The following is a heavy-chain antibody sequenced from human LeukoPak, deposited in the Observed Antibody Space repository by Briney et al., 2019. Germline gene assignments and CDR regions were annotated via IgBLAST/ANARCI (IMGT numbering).Heavy chain of an antibody. CDR3: ARGPGGRYFDWPINDY. CDR1: GYTFTSYD. D-gene: IGHD3-9*01. J-gene: IGHJ4*02. CDR2: MNPNSGNT. V-gene: IGHV1-8*01. Sequence: GASVKVSCKASGYTFTSYDINWVRQATGQGLEWMGRMNPNSGNTGYAQKFQGRVTMTRNTSISTAYMELSSLRSEDTAVYYCARGPGGRYFDWPINDYWGQGTLVTVSS.